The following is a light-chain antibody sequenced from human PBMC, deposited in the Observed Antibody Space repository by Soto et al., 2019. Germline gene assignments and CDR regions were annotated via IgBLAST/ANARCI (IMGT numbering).Light chain of an antibody. CDR3: SSYTRSSTSYV. CDR2: EVS. CDR1: SSDVGGYAY. V-gene: IGLV2-14*01. Sequence: QSVLTQPASVSGSPGQSITITCTGTSSDVGGYAYVSWYQQYPGKAPKLVISEVSNRPSGISHRFSGSRSGNTASLTISGLQAEDEADYYCSSYTRSSTSYVFGTGTKLTVL. J-gene: IGLJ1*01.